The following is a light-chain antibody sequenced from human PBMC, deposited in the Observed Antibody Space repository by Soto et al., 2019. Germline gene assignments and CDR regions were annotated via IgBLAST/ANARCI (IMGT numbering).Light chain of an antibody. CDR2: MVS. V-gene: IGLV2-14*01. CDR3: TSPTPGSLYV. J-gene: IGLJ1*01. Sequence: QSALTQPASVSGSPGQSITISCTGTSSDVGNYNYVSWYQHYPGRVPKLLIYMVSNRPSGVSNRFSGSKSGNTASLTISGLQAEDEADYFCTSPTPGSLYVFGTGTKLTVL. CDR1: SSDVGNYNY.